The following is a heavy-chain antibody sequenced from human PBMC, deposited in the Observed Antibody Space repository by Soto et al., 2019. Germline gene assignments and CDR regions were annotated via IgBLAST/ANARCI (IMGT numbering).Heavy chain of an antibody. D-gene: IGHD3-22*01. V-gene: IGHV1-2*02. J-gene: IGHJ4*02. CDR3: ARSSTYNFDSSGYYDY. CDR1: GYTFTGYY. Sequence: ASVKVSCKASGYTFTGYYMHWVRQAPGQGLEWMGWINPNSGGANYAQSFQGRVTLSRDASINTAYMDLTRLTSGDAAVYYCARSSTYNFDSSGYYDYWGQGTLVTVFS. CDR2: INPNSGGA.